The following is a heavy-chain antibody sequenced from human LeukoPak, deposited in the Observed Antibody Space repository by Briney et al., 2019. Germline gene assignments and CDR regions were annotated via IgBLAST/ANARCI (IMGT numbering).Heavy chain of an antibody. CDR1: GYSFTNYW. CDR3: ARDFNGNYGFDS. J-gene: IGHJ4*02. Sequence: GESLKISCKGSGYSFTNYWIGWVRQMPGKGLGWMGIIYPGDSDTRYSPSFRGQVTISADKSINTAYLQWSNLKASDTAMYYCARDFNGNYGFDSWGQGTLVTVSS. CDR2: IYPGDSDT. D-gene: IGHD3-22*01. V-gene: IGHV5-51*01.